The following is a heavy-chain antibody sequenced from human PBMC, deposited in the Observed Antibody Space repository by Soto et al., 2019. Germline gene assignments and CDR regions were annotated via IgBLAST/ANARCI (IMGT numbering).Heavy chain of an antibody. CDR2: IGTAGDT. CDR1: GFTFSNYE. Sequence: EVQLVESGGGLVQPGGSLRLSCAASGFTFSNYEMHWVRQVTGKGLEWVSGIGTAGDTKYEGSVKGRFTISRDNAKNSLYLQMNSLRAEDTAVYYCAGRRQVINDYYGLADWGQGTTVIVSS. J-gene: IGHJ6*02. V-gene: IGHV3-13*01. CDR3: AGRRQVINDYYGLAD. D-gene: IGHD2-21*01.